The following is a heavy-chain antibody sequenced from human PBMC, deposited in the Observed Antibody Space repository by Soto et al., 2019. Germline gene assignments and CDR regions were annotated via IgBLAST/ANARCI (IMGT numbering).Heavy chain of an antibody. V-gene: IGHV5-51*01. D-gene: IGHD6-13*01. Sequence: PGESLKISCKGSGYSFTTYWIGWVRQMPGKGLEGMVIIYPGDSDTRYSPSFQGQVTISADKSINTTYLQWSSLKASGTAIYYCARQAAAGKYYYAMDVWGQGTTVTVSS. CDR1: GYSFTTYW. CDR2: IYPGDSDT. J-gene: IGHJ6*02. CDR3: ARQAAAGKYYYAMDV.